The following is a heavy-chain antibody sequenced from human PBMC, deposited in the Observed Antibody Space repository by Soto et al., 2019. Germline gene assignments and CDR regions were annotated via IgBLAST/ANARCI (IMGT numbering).Heavy chain of an antibody. D-gene: IGHD3-3*01. Sequence: QVQLVESGGGVVQPGRSLRLSCAASGFTFSSYGMHWVRQAPGKGLEWEAVISSDGSNKYYADSVKGRFTISRDNSKNTLYLQMNSLRAEDTAVYYCAKDSPGYYDFWSGQTQHNWFDPWGQGTLVTVSS. CDR3: AKDSPGYYDFWSGQTQHNWFDP. J-gene: IGHJ5*02. CDR2: ISSDGSNK. V-gene: IGHV3-30*18. CDR1: GFTFSSYG.